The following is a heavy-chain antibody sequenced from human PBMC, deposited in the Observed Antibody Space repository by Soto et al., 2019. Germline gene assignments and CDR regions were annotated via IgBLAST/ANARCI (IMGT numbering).Heavy chain of an antibody. V-gene: IGHV6-1*01. Sequence: PSQTLSLTCAVSGDSVSSNSAAWNWIRQSPSRGLEWLGRTYYRSKWYSDYAGSVKSRITIDADTSKNQFSLHLNSVTPQDTAVYYCARGPSPLAYWGRGTVVTVSS. CDR1: GDSVSSNSAA. D-gene: IGHD6-6*01. J-gene: IGHJ4*02. CDR3: ARGPSPLAY. CDR2: TYYRSKWYS.